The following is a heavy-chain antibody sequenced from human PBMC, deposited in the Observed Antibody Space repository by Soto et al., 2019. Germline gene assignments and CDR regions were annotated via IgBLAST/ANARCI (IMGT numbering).Heavy chain of an antibody. J-gene: IGHJ6*02. CDR2: IIPIFGTA. CDR1: GGTFSSYA. V-gene: IGHV1-69*06. D-gene: IGHD2-21*02. Sequence: SVKVSCKASGGTFSSYAISWVRQGPGEGLEWMGGIIPIFGTANYAQKFQGRVTITADKSTSTAYMELSSLRSEDTAVYYCARGSVVTPHYYYGMDVWGQGTTLTFYS. CDR3: ARGSVVTPHYYYGMDV.